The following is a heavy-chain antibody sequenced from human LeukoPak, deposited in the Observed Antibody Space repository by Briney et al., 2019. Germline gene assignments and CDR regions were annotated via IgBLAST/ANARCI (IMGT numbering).Heavy chain of an antibody. V-gene: IGHV4-38-2*02. CDR2: IYHSGST. D-gene: IGHD3-22*01. Sequence: PSETLSLTCTVSGYSISSGYYWGWIRPPPGKGLEWIGSIYHSGSTYYNPSLKSRVTISVDTSKNQFSLKLSSVTAADTAVYYCARVRSGGRYDSSGYYYPKNYFDYWGQGTLVTVSS. CDR1: GYSISSGYY. J-gene: IGHJ4*02. CDR3: ARVRSGGRYDSSGYYYPKNYFDY.